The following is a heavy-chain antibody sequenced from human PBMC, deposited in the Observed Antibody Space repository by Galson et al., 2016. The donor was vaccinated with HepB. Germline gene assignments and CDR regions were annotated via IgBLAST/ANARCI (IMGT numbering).Heavy chain of an antibody. J-gene: IGHJ4*02. CDR2: LYWDDAE. Sequence: PALVKPTQTLTLTCTFSGFSRTTNGVAVGWFRQPPGKALEWLALLYWDDAERYSPSLRSRLTITKDTSRNQVVLTMTNMDPVDTATYFCARTPLIETYYFESWGQGTPVTVSS. CDR1: GFSRTTNGVA. V-gene: IGHV2-5*02. CDR3: ARTPLIETYYFES.